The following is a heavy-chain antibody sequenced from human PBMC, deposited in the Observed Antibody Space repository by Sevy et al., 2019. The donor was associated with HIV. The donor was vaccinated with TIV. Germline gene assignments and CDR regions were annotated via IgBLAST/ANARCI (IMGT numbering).Heavy chain of an antibody. CDR1: GFTLGDYG. CDR3: TRCRLLFLEWLFPADY. V-gene: IGHV3-49*03. J-gene: IGHJ4*02. CDR2: IRSKGYGGTT. Sequence: GGSLRLSCTASGFTLGDYGLTWFRQAPGKGLEWVGFIRSKGYGGTTEYAASVKGRFTISRDDSNSIAHLQMNSLKTEDTAVYYCTRCRLLFLEWLFPADYWGQGTLVTVSS. D-gene: IGHD3-3*01.